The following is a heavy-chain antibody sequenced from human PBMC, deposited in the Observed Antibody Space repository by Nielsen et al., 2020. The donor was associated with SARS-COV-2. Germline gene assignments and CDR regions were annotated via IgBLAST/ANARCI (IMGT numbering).Heavy chain of an antibody. CDR2: ISSSSSYT. D-gene: IGHD3-10*01. J-gene: IGHJ5*02. Sequence: RQAPGKGLEWVSYISSSSSYTNYADSVKGRFTISRDNAKNSLYLQMNSLRAEDTAVYYCARSGITMVRGVITRGWFDPWGQGTLVTVSS. V-gene: IGHV3-11*06. CDR3: ARSGITMVRGVITRGWFDP.